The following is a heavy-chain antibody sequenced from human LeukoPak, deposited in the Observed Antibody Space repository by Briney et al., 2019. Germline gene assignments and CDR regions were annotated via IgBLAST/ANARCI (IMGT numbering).Heavy chain of an antibody. CDR2: IRYDGSNK. D-gene: IGHD2-2*02. J-gene: IGHJ3*02. Sequence: GGSLRLSCAASGFTFSSYGMHWVRQAPGKGLEWVAFIRYDGSNKYYADSVKGRFTISRDNSKNTLYLQMNSLRAEDTAVYYCAKDLPVVGIVVVPAAIPDAFDIWGQGTMVTVSS. V-gene: IGHV3-30*02. CDR3: AKDLPVVGIVVVPAAIPDAFDI. CDR1: GFTFSSYG.